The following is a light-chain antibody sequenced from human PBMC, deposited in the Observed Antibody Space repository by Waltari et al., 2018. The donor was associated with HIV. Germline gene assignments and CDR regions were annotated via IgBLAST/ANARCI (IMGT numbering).Light chain of an antibody. CDR3: CAYAGSTTYVI. Sequence: QSALTQPASLSVYRRQSLTIYCTATRRHDRGYTSAPWYQQHPGKAPKLMIYEVSKRPSGVSNRFSGSKSGNTASLTISGLQAEDEADYYCCAYAGSTTYVIFGGGTKLTVL. CDR1: RRHDRGYTS. J-gene: IGLJ2*01. V-gene: IGLV2-23*02. CDR2: EVS.